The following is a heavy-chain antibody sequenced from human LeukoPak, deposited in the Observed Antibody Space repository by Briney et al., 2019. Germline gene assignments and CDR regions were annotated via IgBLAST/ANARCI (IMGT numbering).Heavy chain of an antibody. CDR3: ARGRGQLRSSTSCCRFDY. CDR2: IYHSGST. J-gene: IGHJ4*02. CDR1: GGSISSSNW. Sequence: SGTLSLTCAVSGGSISSSNWWSWVRQPPGKGLEWIGEIYHSGSTNYNPSLKSRVTISVDTSKNQFSLKLSSVTAADTAVYYCARGRGQLRSSTSCCRFDYWGQGTLVTVSS. D-gene: IGHD2-2*01. V-gene: IGHV4-4*02.